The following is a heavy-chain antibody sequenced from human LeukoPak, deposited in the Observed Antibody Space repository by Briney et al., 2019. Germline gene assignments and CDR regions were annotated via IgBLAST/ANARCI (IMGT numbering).Heavy chain of an antibody. CDR2: IYYSGST. J-gene: IGHJ6*03. CDR1: GGSISSYY. D-gene: IGHD3-3*01. Sequence: SETLSLTCTVSGGSISSYYWSWLRQPPGKGLEWIGYIYYSGSTNYNPSLKSRVTISVDTSKNQFSLKLSSVTAADTAVYYCARVYYDFWSGHRTNYYMDVWGKGTTVTVSS. CDR3: ARVYYDFWSGHRTNYYMDV. V-gene: IGHV4-59*01.